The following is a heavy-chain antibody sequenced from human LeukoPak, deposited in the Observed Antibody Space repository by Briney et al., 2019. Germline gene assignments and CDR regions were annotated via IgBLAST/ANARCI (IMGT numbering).Heavy chain of an antibody. J-gene: IGHJ4*02. CDR1: GFTVSGNY. CDR2: IYSGGDT. CDR3: AREGGGDYGDYLRY. Sequence: GGSLRLSCAASGFTVSGNYMSWVRQAPGKGLEWVSVIYSGGDTYSADSVKGRFTISRDNSKNTVYLQMNSLRAEDTAVYYCAREGGGDYGDYLRYWGQGTLVTVSS. D-gene: IGHD4-17*01. V-gene: IGHV3-53*01.